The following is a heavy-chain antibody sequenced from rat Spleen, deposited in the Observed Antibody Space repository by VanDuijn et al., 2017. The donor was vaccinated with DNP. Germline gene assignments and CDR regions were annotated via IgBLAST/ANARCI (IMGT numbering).Heavy chain of an antibody. D-gene: IGHD1-2*01. CDR3: ARSPETSYIYFPWAY. CDR1: GFALTSNS. J-gene: IGHJ2*01. CDR2: LQSDGNT. V-gene: IGHV2-1*01. Sequence: QVQLTESGPGLVQPSQTLSLTCTVAGFALTSNSVHWVRHSPGKGLEWMGRLQSDGNTDYNSVLKSRLSISRDTSKSQVFLKMNSLQTEDTATYYCARSPETSYIYFPWAYWGQGVMVIVSS.